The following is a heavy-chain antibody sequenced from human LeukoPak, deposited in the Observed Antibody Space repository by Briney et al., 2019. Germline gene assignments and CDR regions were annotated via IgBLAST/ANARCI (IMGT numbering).Heavy chain of an antibody. CDR1: GGSISSGGYP. Sequence: SETLSLTCAVSGGSISSGGYPWSWIRQPPGKGLEWIGYIYHSGSTYYNPSLKSRVTISVDRSKNQFSLKLSSVTAADTAVYYCARVGDYALKDWGQGTLVTVSS. V-gene: IGHV4-30-2*01. D-gene: IGHD3-16*01. CDR3: ARVGDYALKD. J-gene: IGHJ4*02. CDR2: IYHSGST.